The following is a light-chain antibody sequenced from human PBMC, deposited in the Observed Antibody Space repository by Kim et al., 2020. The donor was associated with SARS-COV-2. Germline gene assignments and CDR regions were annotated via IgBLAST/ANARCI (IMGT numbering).Light chain of an antibody. CDR2: YDR. Sequence: SYELTQAPSVSVAPGETARITCGGNNIGTKSVHWYQQKPGQAPVLVIYYDRDRPSGIPERFSGSNSGNTATLTISRVEVGDEADYYCQVWDSSSDHYVFGTGTKVTVL. J-gene: IGLJ1*01. V-gene: IGLV3-21*04. CDR3: QVWDSSSDHYV. CDR1: NIGTKS.